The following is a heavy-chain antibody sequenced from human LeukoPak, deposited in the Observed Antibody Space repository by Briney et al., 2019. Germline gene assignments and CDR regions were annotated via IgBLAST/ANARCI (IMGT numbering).Heavy chain of an antibody. D-gene: IGHD5-12*01. CDR2: ISSSGSNI. Sequence: GGSLRLSCAASGFTFSSYEMNWVRQVPGKGLEWVSYISSSGSNIYYADSVKGRFTISRDNAKNSLYLQMNSLRAEDTAVYYCARGWISDSFDYWGQGTLVTVSS. CDR1: GFTFSSYE. J-gene: IGHJ4*02. V-gene: IGHV3-48*03. CDR3: ARGWISDSFDY.